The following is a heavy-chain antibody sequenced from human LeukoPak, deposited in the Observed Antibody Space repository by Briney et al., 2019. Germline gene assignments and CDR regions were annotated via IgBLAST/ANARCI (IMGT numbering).Heavy chain of an antibody. D-gene: IGHD4-17*01. Sequence: PGGSLRLSCAASGFTFDNYAMYWVRQAPGKGLEWVSLISGDGGTTYYADSVRGRFTISRDKSKNSLYLQMNSLRPEDTALYYCAKRHYGASLGAFDIWGQGTMVTVSS. CDR1: GFTFDNYA. V-gene: IGHV3-43*02. CDR2: ISGDGGTT. J-gene: IGHJ3*02. CDR3: AKRHYGASLGAFDI.